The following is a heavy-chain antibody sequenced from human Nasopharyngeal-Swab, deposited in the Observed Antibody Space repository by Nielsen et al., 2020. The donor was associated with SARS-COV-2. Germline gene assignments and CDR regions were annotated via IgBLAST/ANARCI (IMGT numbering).Heavy chain of an antibody. CDR3: VRDDGGVPGIPETGPPGAF. Sequence: ASVKVSCKASGYTFSDYYMHWMRQAPGQGLEWMGRVNPNSGDTIYAQEFQGRVTMTGDTSIGTAYMELRRLISDDTAVYYCVRDDGGVPGIPETGPPGAFWGQGTLVTVSS. CDR2: VNPNSGDT. J-gene: IGHJ4*02. V-gene: IGHV1-2*06. D-gene: IGHD6-13*01. CDR1: GYTFSDYY.